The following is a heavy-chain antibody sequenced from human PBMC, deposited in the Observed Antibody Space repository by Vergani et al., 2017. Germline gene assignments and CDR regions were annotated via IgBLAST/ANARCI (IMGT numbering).Heavy chain of an antibody. V-gene: IGHV3-21*01. CDR3: ARDLKDAYYYDSSGYY. Sequence: EVQLVESGGGLVKPGGSLRLSCAASGFTFSSYSMNWVRQAPGKGLEWVSSISSSSSYIYYADSVKGRFTISRDKAKNSLYLQMNSLRAEDTAVYYCARDLKDAYYYDSSGYYWGQGTLVTVSS. J-gene: IGHJ4*02. CDR2: ISSSSSYI. CDR1: GFTFSSYS. D-gene: IGHD3-22*01.